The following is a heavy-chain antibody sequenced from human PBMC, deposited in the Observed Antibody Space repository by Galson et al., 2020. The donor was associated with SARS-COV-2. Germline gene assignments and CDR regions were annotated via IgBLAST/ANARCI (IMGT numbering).Heavy chain of an antibody. Sequence: GGSLRLSCAASGFTFDDYAMHWVRQAPGKGLEWVSGISWNSGSIGYADSVKGRFTISRDNAKNSLYLQMNSLRAEDTALYYCAKDIYYYGSGSYMYWGQGTLVTVSS. CDR2: ISWNSGSI. CDR3: AKDIYYYGSGSYMY. D-gene: IGHD3-10*01. CDR1: GFTFDDYA. J-gene: IGHJ4*02. V-gene: IGHV3-9*01.